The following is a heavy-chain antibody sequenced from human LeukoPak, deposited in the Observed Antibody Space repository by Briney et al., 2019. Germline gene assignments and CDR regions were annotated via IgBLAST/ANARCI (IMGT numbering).Heavy chain of an antibody. CDR3: ARLLNYYGSGSYTH. V-gene: IGHV4-4*02. D-gene: IGHD3-10*01. Sequence: SGTLSLTCAVSGGSISSSNWWSWVRQPPGKGLEWIGEINHSGSTNYNPSLKSRVTISVDTSKNQFSLKLSSVTAADTAVYYCARLLNYYGSGSYTHWGQGTLVTVSS. J-gene: IGHJ4*02. CDR2: INHSGST. CDR1: GGSISSSNW.